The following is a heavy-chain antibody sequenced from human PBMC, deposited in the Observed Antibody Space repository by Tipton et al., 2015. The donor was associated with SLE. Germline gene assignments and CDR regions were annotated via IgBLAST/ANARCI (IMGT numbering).Heavy chain of an antibody. D-gene: IGHD6-13*01. J-gene: IGHJ3*02. Sequence: SLRLSCAASGFTFSSYAMHWVRQAPGKGLEWVSYISSSGSTIYYADSVKGRFTISRDNAKNSLYLQMNSLRAEDTAVYYCAREGGIAAAGSDAFDIWGQEAMVTVSS. CDR2: ISSSGSTI. CDR1: GFTFSSYA. CDR3: AREGGIAAAGSDAFDI. V-gene: IGHV3-48*03.